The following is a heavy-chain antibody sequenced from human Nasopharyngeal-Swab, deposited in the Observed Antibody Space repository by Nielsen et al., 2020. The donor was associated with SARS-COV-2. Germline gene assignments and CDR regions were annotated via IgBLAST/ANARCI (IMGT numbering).Heavy chain of an antibody. V-gene: IGHV3-9*01. CDR2: ISWNSGSI. CDR3: ARMDFIASRDY. CDR1: GFTFEDYA. Sequence: SLKISCAASGFTFEDYAMHWVRQAPGKGLEWVSGISWNSGSIGYADSVKGRFTISRDNAKNSLYLQMNSLRVEDTTLYYCARMDFIASRDYWGQGTLVTVSS. J-gene: IGHJ4*02. D-gene: IGHD6-13*01.